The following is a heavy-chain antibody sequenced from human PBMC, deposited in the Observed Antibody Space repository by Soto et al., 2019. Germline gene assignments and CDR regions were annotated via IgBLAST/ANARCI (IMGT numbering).Heavy chain of an antibody. CDR2: ISGSGGST. J-gene: IGHJ5*02. Sequence: PGGSLRLSCIGSGFTFSNYAMSWVRQAPGKGPEWVSVISGSGGSTYYADSVKGRFTISRDNSKNTLYLQMNSLRAEDTAVYYCAKDPVAGFSNNWFDPWGQGTLVTVSS. D-gene: IGHD6-19*01. CDR1: GFTFSNYA. CDR3: AKDPVAGFSNNWFDP. V-gene: IGHV3-23*01.